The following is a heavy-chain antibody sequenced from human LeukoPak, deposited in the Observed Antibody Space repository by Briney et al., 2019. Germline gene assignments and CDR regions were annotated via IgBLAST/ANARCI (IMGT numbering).Heavy chain of an antibody. V-gene: IGHV4-34*01. CDR3: ARVSCSGGSCYSDY. J-gene: IGHJ4*02. CDR2: INHSGST. Sequence: GSLRLSCAASGLTFSDYAMSWVRQPPGKGLEWIGEINHSGSTNYNPSLKSRVTISVDTSKNQFSLKLSSVTAADTAVYYCARVSCSGGSCYSDYWGQGTLVTVSS. D-gene: IGHD2-15*01. CDR1: GLTFSDYA.